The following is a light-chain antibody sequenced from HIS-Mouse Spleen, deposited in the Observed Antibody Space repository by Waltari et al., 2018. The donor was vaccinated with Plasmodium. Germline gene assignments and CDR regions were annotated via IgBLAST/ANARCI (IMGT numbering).Light chain of an antibody. V-gene: IGLV5-37*01. CDR2: YYSDSDK. J-gene: IGLJ3*02. CDR3: MIWPSNASGV. Sequence: QPVLTQPPSSSASPGESARLTCTLPSDINVGSYNIYWYQQKPGSTPRYLLYYYSDSDKGQGSGVPNRFSGSKDASANTGILLISGLQSEDEADYYCMIWPSNASGVFGGGTKLTVL. CDR1: SDINVGSYN.